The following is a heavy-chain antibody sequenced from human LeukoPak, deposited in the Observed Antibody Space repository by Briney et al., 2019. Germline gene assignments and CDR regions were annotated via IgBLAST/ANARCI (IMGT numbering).Heavy chain of an antibody. CDR3: ARSGGSGWYGDFDY. CDR1: GFTFSSYW. CDR2: INSDGSST. D-gene: IGHD6-19*01. V-gene: IGHV3-74*01. J-gene: IGHJ4*02. Sequence: PGGSLRLSCAASGFTFSSYWMHWVRHAPGKGLVWVSRINSDGSSTSYADSVKGRFTISRDNAKNTLYLQMNSLRAEDTAVYYCARSGGSGWYGDFDYWGQGTLVTVSS.